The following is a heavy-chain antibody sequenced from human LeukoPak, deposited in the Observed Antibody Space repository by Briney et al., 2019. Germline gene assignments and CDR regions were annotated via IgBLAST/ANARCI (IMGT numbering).Heavy chain of an antibody. D-gene: IGHD3-22*01. V-gene: IGHV3-66*04. CDR2: IYSGGST. CDR1: EFSVGSNY. J-gene: IGHJ3*02. Sequence: AGGSLRLSCAASEFSVGSNYMTWVRQAPGQGLEWVSLIYSGGSTYYADSVKGRFTISRDNAKNTLYLQMNSLRAEDTAVYYCARPTYYYDSSGYYDDAFDIWSQGTMVTVSS. CDR3: ARPTYYYDSSGYYDDAFDI.